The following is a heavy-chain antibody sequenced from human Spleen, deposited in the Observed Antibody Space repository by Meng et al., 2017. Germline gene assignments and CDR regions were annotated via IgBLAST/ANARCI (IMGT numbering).Heavy chain of an antibody. V-gene: IGHV1-46*01. Sequence: ASVKVSCKASGYTFTSYYMHWVRQAPGRGLEWMGVINPNSGSTTYAQKFQGRVTMTRDTSTGTVYMELRSLRSDDTAVYYCAREYYDILTGYYKYFDYWGQGTLVTVSS. J-gene: IGHJ4*02. CDR1: GYTFTSYY. CDR3: AREYYDILTGYYKYFDY. D-gene: IGHD3-9*01. CDR2: INPNSGST.